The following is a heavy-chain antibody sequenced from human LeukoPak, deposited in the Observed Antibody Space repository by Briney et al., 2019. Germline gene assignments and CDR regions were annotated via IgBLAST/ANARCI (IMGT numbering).Heavy chain of an antibody. CDR2: INPNSGGT. CDR1: GYTFTGYY. D-gene: IGHD3-10*01. CDR3: ARDGGSGSYYVYGMDV. Sequence: GASVKVSCKASGYTFTGYYMHWVRQAPGQGLEWMGWINPNSGGTNYAQKFQGWVTMTRDTSISTAYMELSRLRSDDTAVYYCARDGGSGSYYVYGMDVWGQGTTVTVS. J-gene: IGHJ6*02. V-gene: IGHV1-2*04.